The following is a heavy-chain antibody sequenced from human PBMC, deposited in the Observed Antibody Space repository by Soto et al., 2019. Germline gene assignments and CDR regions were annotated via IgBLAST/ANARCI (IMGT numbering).Heavy chain of an antibody. CDR1: GFTFSSYE. J-gene: IGHJ6*02. CDR3: ARVNGHSSSGPSYYYYYYGMDV. Sequence: GGSLRLSCAASGFTFSSYEMNWVRQAPGKGLEWVSYISSSGSTIYYADSVKGRFTISRDNAKNSLYLQMNSLRAEDTAVYYCARVNGHSSSGPSYYYYYYGMDVWGQGTTVTVSS. V-gene: IGHV3-48*03. D-gene: IGHD6-13*01. CDR2: ISSSGSTI.